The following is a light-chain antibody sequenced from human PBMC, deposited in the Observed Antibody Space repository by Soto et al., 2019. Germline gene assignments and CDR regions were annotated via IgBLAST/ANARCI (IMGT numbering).Light chain of an antibody. CDR2: WAS. CDR3: QQYYSSPPT. Sequence: DIVMTQSPDSLAVSLGERATINCKSSQSLLYVSNNKNYLAWYQQKPGQPPKLLINWASTRESGVPDRFSGSGSGTDFTLTISSLQAEDVAVYFCQQYYSSPPTFGQGTKVEIK. J-gene: IGKJ2*01. CDR1: QSLLYVSNNKNY. V-gene: IGKV4-1*01.